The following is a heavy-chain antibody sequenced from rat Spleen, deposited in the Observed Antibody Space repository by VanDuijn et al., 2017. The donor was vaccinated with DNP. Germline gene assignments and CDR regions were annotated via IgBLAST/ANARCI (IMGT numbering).Heavy chain of an antibody. CDR3: ARWRGTIGFDY. CDR1: GYSITSNY. J-gene: IGHJ2*01. CDR2: ISFSGST. D-gene: IGHD1-2*01. V-gene: IGHV3-1*01. Sequence: EVRFQESGPGLVKPSESLSLTCSVTGYSITSNYWGWIRKFPGNKMEWMGYISFSGSTSYNPSLKSRISITRDTSKNQFFLHLNSVTTEDTATYYCARWRGTIGFDYWGQGVMVTVSS.